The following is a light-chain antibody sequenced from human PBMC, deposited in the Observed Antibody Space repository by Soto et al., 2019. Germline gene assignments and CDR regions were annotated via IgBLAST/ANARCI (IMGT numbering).Light chain of an antibody. J-gene: IGKJ2*01. CDR3: QQYSSLPHT. V-gene: IGKV3-20*01. CDR1: QSVTNNY. Sequence: ESVLTQSPGTLSLSPGERATLSCRATQSVTNNYFAWYQQKPGQSPRLLIYGLSSRATDIPDRFIGSGSCTDFTVTISRLEPDGFVVYYCQQYSSLPHTFGQGTKLEVK. CDR2: GLS.